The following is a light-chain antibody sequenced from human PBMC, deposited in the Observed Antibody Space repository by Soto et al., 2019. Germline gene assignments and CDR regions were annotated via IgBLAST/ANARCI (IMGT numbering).Light chain of an antibody. V-gene: IGLV2-14*03. Sequence: QSVLTQPASVSGSPGQSITISCTGTSSDVGGYNSVSWHQQHPGKAPKLMVYDVSIRPSGVSNRFSGSKSGNTASLTISGLQAEDEADYYCSSYTSSTTLVFGGGTKVTVL. CDR3: SSYTSSTTLV. CDR2: DVS. J-gene: IGLJ2*01. CDR1: SSDVGGYNS.